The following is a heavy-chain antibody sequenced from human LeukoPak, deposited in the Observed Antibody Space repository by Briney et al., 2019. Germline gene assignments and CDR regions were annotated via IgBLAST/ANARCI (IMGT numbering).Heavy chain of an antibody. V-gene: IGHV3-33*01. Sequence: GRSLRLSCAASGFTFSSYGMHWVRQAPGKGLEWVAVIWYDGSNKYYADSVKGRFTISRDNSKNTLYLQMNSLRAEDTAVYYCARGPIGDSNYIGLDYWGQGTLVTVSS. CDR2: IWYDGSNK. D-gene: IGHD4-11*01. CDR1: GFTFSSYG. CDR3: ARGPIGDSNYIGLDY. J-gene: IGHJ4*02.